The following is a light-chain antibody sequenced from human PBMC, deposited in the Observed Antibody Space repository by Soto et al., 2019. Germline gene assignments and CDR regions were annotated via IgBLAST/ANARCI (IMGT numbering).Light chain of an antibody. CDR3: QHYYNLPPFT. Sequence: DIQMTQSPSSLSASVGARVSITCQASQDIRTSLSWFQHKPGRAPKLLIYGASYLETGVPSTFRGGGSATYFTFTITSLQPEDIAAYYCQHYYNLPPFTFGPGTIVDIK. CDR2: GAS. V-gene: IGKV1-33*01. J-gene: IGKJ3*01. CDR1: QDIRTS.